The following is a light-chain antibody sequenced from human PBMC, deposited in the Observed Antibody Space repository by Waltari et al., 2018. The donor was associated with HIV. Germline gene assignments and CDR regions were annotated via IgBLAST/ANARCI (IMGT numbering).Light chain of an antibody. CDR2: ATS. Sequence: DIQLTQSPSFPSASVGDRVTITCRASQNIYSYLAWYQQKPGRAPQVLIYATSTLQSGVPSRFSGSGSGTEFALTITNLQPDDFATYYCQQVNGYPLTFGGGTTVEI. V-gene: IGKV1-9*01. CDR1: QNIYSY. J-gene: IGKJ4*01. CDR3: QQVNGYPLT.